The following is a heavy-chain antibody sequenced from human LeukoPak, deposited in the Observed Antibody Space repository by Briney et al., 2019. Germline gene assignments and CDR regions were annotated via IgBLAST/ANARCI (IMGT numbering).Heavy chain of an antibody. J-gene: IGHJ3*02. CDR1: GGSISSGGYS. CDR3: ARDCFQMTTVTTGGAFDI. CDR2: IYYSGST. V-gene: IGHV4-30-4*07. Sequence: SQTLSLTCAVSGGSISSGGYSWSWIRQPPGKGLEWIGYIYYSGSTYYSPSLKSRVTISVDTSKNQFSLKLSSVTAADTAVYYCARDCFQMTTVTTGGAFDIWGQGTMVTVSS. D-gene: IGHD4-17*01.